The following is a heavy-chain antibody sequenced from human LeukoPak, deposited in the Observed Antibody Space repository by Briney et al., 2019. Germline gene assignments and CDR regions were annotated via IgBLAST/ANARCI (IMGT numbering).Heavy chain of an antibody. CDR2: IKQDGSEK. Sequence: GGALRLSCAASGFTFSSYWMSWVRQAPGKGLEWVANIKQDGSEKYYVDSVKGRFTISRDDASNSLYLQMNSLRAEDTAVYYCVRDLNTITTAFFVYWDQGTLVTVSS. J-gene: IGHJ4*02. CDR1: GFTFSSYW. V-gene: IGHV3-7*01. D-gene: IGHD4-11*01. CDR3: VRDLNTITTAFFVY.